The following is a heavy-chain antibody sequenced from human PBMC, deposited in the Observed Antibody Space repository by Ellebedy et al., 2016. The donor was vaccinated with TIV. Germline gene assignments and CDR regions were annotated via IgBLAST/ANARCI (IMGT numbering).Heavy chain of an antibody. CDR2: ISHHGSYQ. CDR3: ARGLYVKTPIGGGFDI. Sequence: GGSLRLXXAASGFSFSNYAMHWVRQAPGKGLEWVAVISHHGSYQYYADSVKGRFTTSRDISKGTLFLQMDSLRADDTAVYYCARGLYVKTPIGGGFDIWGQGTMVTVSS. D-gene: IGHD1-26*01. CDR1: GFSFSNYA. V-gene: IGHV3-30-3*01. J-gene: IGHJ3*02.